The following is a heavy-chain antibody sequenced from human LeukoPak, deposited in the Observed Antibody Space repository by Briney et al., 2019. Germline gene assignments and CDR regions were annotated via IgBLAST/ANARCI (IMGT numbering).Heavy chain of an antibody. D-gene: IGHD6-6*01. J-gene: IGHJ4*02. CDR1: GGSFSGYY. V-gene: IGHV4-34*01. CDR2: INHSGST. Sequence: PSEALSLTCAVYGGSFSGYYWSWIRQPPEKGLEWIGEINHSGSTNYNPSLKSRVTISVDTSKNQFSLKLSSVTAADTAVYYCATARGYSSSRAYFYWGQGTLVTVSS. CDR3: ATARGYSSSRAYFY.